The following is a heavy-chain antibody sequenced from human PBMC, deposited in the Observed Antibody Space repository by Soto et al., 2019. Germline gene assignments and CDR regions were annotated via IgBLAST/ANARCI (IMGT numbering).Heavy chain of an antibody. CDR3: ARDAVIVVGDAFDI. CDR1: GFTFSSYA. D-gene: IGHD3-22*01. CDR2: ISYDGSNK. Sequence: GGSLRLSCAASGFTFSSYAMHWVRQAPGKGLEWVAVISYDGSNKYYADSVKGRFTISRDNSKNTLYLQMNSLRAEDTAVYYCARDAVIVVGDAFDIWGQGTMVTVSS. V-gene: IGHV3-30-3*01. J-gene: IGHJ3*02.